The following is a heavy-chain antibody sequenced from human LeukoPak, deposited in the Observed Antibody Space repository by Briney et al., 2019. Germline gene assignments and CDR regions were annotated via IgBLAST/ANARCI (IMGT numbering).Heavy chain of an antibody. CDR1: GYTFTSYG. Sequence: GASVKVSCKASGYTFTSYGISWVRQAPGQGLEWMGWISAYNGNTNYAQKLQGRVTMTTDTSTSTAYMELRSLRSDDTAVYYCARDLFISVRGWLLGGYWGQGTLVTVSS. V-gene: IGHV1-18*01. D-gene: IGHD3-16*01. CDR2: ISAYNGNT. J-gene: IGHJ4*02. CDR3: ARDLFISVRGWLLGGY.